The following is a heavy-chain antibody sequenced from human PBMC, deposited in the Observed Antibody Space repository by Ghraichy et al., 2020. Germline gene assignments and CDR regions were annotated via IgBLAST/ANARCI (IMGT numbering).Heavy chain of an antibody. CDR2: IYYSGST. Sequence: SETLSLTCTVSGGSISSSYWSWIRQPPGKELEWIGYIYYSGSTNYNPSLQSRVTISVDTSKRQFSLKLSSVTAADTAVYYCASGGSSGWYPYWGQGTLVTVSS. V-gene: IGHV4-59*01. CDR1: GGSISSSY. CDR3: ASGGSSGWYPY. J-gene: IGHJ4*02. D-gene: IGHD6-19*01.